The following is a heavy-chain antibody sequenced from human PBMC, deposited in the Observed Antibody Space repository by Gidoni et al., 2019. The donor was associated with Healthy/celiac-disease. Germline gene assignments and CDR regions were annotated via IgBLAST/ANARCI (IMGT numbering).Heavy chain of an antibody. D-gene: IGHD2-2*02. J-gene: IGHJ5*02. CDR2: SNPNSCGT. V-gene: IGHV1-2*02. Sequence: QVQLVQSGAEVKKTGASVKVSCTASGSTFTGYYMHWMRQAPGQGLEWMGWSNPNSCGTNYAQKFQVSVTMTRDTSISTAYMELSRLRSDDTAVYYCARPSLGYCSSTSCYRENWFDPWGQGTLVTVSS. CDR1: GSTFTGYY. CDR3: ARPSLGYCSSTSCYRENWFDP.